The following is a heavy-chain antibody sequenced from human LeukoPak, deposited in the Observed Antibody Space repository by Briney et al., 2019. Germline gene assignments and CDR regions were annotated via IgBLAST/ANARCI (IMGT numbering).Heavy chain of an antibody. CDR1: GGTFSSYA. V-gene: IGHV1-69*01. D-gene: IGHD3-10*01. CDR3: ARDHEPMGAYYYYMDV. Sequence: GASVKVSCKASGGTFSSYAISWVRQAPGQGLEWMGGIIPIFGTANYAQKFQGRVTITADESTSTAYMELSSLRSEDTAVYYCARDHEPMGAYYYYMDVWGKGTTVTISS. J-gene: IGHJ6*03. CDR2: IIPIFGTA.